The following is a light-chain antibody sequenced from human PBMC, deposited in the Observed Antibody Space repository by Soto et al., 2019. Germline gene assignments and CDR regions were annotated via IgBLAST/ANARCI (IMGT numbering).Light chain of an antibody. CDR3: QQYGSSPLT. Sequence: PGERATLSCRASQSVSSSYLAWYQQKPGQAPRLLIYGASSRATGIPDRFSGSGSGTDFTLTISRLEPEDFAVYYCQQYGSSPLTFGGGTKV. CDR2: GAS. CDR1: QSVSSSY. J-gene: IGKJ4*01. V-gene: IGKV3-20*01.